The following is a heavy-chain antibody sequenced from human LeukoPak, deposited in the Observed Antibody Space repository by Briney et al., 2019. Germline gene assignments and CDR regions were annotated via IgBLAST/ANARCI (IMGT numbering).Heavy chain of an antibody. CDR1: GFTFSSYS. CDR3: ARATLTGDPRGIDY. J-gene: IGHJ4*02. CDR2: ISSSSSTI. D-gene: IGHD7-27*01. Sequence: PGGSLRLSCAASGFTFSSYSMNWVRQAPGKGLEWVSYISSSSSTIYYADSVKGRFTISRDNAKNSLYLQMNSLRAEDTAVYYCARATLTGDPRGIDYWGQGTLVTVSS. V-gene: IGHV3-48*01.